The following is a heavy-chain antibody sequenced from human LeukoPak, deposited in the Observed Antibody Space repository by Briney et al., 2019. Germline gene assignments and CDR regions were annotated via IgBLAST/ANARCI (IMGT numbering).Heavy chain of an antibody. CDR3: ARSLLAYCGGYCYHDY. CDR2: INPNSGGT. CDR1: GYTFTGYY. J-gene: IGHJ4*02. Sequence: VASVKVSCKASGYTFTGYYMHWVRQAPGQGLEWMGWINPNSGGTNYAQKFQGRVTMTRDTSISTAYMELSRLRSDDTAVYYCARSLLAYCGGYCYHDYWGQGTLVTVSS. D-gene: IGHD2-21*02. V-gene: IGHV1-2*02.